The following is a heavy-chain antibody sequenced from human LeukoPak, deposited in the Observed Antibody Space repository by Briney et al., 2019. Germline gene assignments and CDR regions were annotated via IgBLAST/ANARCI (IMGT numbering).Heavy chain of an antibody. CDR3: TTGCTSCYDYYYYYGMDV. V-gene: IGHV3-15*01. CDR2: IKSKTDGGTT. CDR1: GFTFSNAW. J-gene: IGHJ6*02. D-gene: IGHD2-2*01. Sequence: GSLRLSCAASGFTFSNAWMSWVRQAPGKGLEWVGRIKSKTDGGTTDYAAPVKGRFTISRDDSKNTLYLQMNSLKTEDTAVYYCTTGCTSCYDYYYYYGMDVWGQGTTVTVSS.